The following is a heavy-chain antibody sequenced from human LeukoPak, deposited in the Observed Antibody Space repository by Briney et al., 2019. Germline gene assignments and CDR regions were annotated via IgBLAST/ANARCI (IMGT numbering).Heavy chain of an antibody. V-gene: IGHV3-48*03. J-gene: IGHJ6*02. Sequence: GGSLRLSCAASGFTFSSYEMNWVRQAPGKGLEWVSYISSSGSTIYYADSVKGRFTISRDNAKSSLYLQMNSLRAEDTAVYYCARARYYYYGMDVWGQGTTATVSS. CDR1: GFTFSSYE. CDR2: ISSSGSTI. CDR3: ARARYYYYGMDV.